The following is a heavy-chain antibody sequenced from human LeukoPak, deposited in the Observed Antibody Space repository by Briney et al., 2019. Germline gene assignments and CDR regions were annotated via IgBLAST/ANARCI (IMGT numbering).Heavy chain of an antibody. CDR1: GGSIDSYY. Sequence: SETLSLTCTVSGGSIDSYYWSWIRQPPGKGLKWIGYIYYTGSTEYHPSLKSRVTISLDTSKNQFSLKLTSVTAADTAVYYCARVYQSAEYYFDYWGQGNLVSVSS. V-gene: IGHV4-59*01. J-gene: IGHJ4*02. CDR2: IYYTGST. D-gene: IGHD2-2*01. CDR3: ARVYQSAEYYFDY.